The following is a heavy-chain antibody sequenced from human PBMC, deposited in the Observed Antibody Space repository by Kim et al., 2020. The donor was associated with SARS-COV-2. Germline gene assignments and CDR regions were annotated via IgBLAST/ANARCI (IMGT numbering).Heavy chain of an antibody. CDR3: AKAPNPLYCTNGVCYPDTAMAKRST. Sequence: GGSLRLSCAASGFTFGDYAMHWVRQAPGKGLEWVSGISWNSGSIGYADSVKGRFTISRDNAKNSLYLQMNSLRAEDTALYYCAKAPNPLYCTNGVCYPDTAMAKRSTWGQGTLVTVSS. D-gene: IGHD2-8*01. CDR1: GFTFGDYA. CDR2: ISWNSGSI. V-gene: IGHV3-9*01. J-gene: IGHJ5*02.